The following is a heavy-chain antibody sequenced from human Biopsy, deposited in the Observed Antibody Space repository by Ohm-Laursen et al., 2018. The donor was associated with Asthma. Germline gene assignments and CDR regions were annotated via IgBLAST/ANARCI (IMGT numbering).Heavy chain of an antibody. V-gene: IGHV1-69*13. CDR2: IMTVFGTT. CDR1: GGTFSNFA. CDR3: ARCQVGYSSGWSLLLKKIYYSGMDV. Sequence: SVKVSCKAPGGTFSNFAIIWVRQAPGQGLEWLGGIMTVFGTTNYAQKFQGRVTITADESTSTAYMEVTSLRSEDTAIYYCARCQVGYSSGWSLLLKKIYYSGMDVWGQGTAVTVSS. J-gene: IGHJ6*02. D-gene: IGHD6-19*01.